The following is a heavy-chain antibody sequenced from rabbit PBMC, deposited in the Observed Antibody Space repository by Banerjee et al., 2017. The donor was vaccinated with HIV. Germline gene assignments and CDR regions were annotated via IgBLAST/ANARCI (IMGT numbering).Heavy chain of an antibody. D-gene: IGHD6-1*01. V-gene: IGHV1S40*01. CDR3: ARKSDSYADYGYANNL. CDR2: IGVGSGSA. CDR1: GFSFSSGYY. Sequence: QSLEESGGDLVKPGASLTLTCTVSGFSFSSGYYMCWVRQAPGKGLEWIACIGVGSGSAYYASWAKGRFTISKTSSTTVTLQMTSLTAADTATYFCARKSDSYADYGYANNLWGPGTLVTVS. J-gene: IGHJ4*01.